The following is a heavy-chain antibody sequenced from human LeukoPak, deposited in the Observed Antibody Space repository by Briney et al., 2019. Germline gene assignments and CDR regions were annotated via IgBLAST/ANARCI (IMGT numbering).Heavy chain of an antibody. CDR1: GYTFTGYY. V-gene: IGHV1-2*02. CDR3: ARVSWFDELPNY. Sequence: ASVKVSCKASGYTFTGYYMHWVRQAPGQGLEWMGWINPNSGGTNYAQKFQGRVTMTRDTSISTAYMELSRLRSDDTAVYYCARVSWFDELPNYWGQGTLVSVSS. CDR2: INPNSGGT. D-gene: IGHD3-10*01. J-gene: IGHJ4*02.